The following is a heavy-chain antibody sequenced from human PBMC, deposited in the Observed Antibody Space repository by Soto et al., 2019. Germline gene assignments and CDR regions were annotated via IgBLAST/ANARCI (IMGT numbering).Heavy chain of an antibody. Sequence: QVQLVESGGGVVQPGRSLRLSCAASGFSFSSYGMHWVRQAPGKGLEWVACVSDDDSKRYHIDSVKGRFTISRDNSKNTLYLEMNGLRAEDTAVYYCAKEINTGTWHWVADSWGQGTLVTVSS. CDR2: VSDDDSKR. CDR1: GFSFSSYG. J-gene: IGHJ4*02. CDR3: AKEINTGTWHWVADS. D-gene: IGHD7-27*01. V-gene: IGHV3-30*18.